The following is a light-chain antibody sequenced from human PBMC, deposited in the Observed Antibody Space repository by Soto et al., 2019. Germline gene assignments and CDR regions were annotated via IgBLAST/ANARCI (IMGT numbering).Light chain of an antibody. CDR3: QQYGTSPTWT. CDR2: GAS. Sequence: EIVLTQSPDTLSLSPGEEATLSCRTSESISNNYLAWYQQKAGQAPRLLIYGASGRATGIPDRFSGSGSGTDFPLTISRLEPEDFAVYYCQQYGTSPTWTFGQGTNVEVK. V-gene: IGKV3-20*01. CDR1: ESISNNY. J-gene: IGKJ1*01.